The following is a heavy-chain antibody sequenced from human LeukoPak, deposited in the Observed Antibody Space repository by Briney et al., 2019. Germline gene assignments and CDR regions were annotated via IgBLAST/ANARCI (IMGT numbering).Heavy chain of an antibody. D-gene: IGHD4-23*01. CDR3: ARDGGNSFLYALDI. V-gene: IGHV3-23*01. CDR1: GFTLSTYV. J-gene: IGHJ3*02. CDR2: ISHSGGPT. Sequence: GGSLRLSCAASGFTLSTYVMSWVRQAPGKGLEWVSSISHSGGPTYYADSAEGRFTFSRDNSKNTLYLQMHSLRTEDTAVYYCARDGGNSFLYALDIWGQGTMVTVSS.